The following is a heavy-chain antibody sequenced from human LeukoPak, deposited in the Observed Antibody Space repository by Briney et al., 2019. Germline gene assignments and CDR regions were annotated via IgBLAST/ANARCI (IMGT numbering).Heavy chain of an antibody. CDR2: ISYSGST. CDR1: GGSVRSDSNY. J-gene: IGHJ4*02. CDR3: ARGYSNNWRFDY. V-gene: IGHV4-61*01. D-gene: IGHD4-11*01. Sequence: SETLSLTCTVSGGSVRSDSNYWSWIRQPPGKGLEWIGYISYSGSTDYNPSLKSRVSMSLGTSKNELSLKLDSVTAADTTVYYCARGYSNNWRFDYWGQGTLVTVSS.